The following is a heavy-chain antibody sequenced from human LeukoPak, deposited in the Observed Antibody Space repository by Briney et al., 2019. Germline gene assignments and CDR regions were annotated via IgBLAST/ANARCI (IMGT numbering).Heavy chain of an antibody. D-gene: IGHD3-10*01. J-gene: IGHJ4*02. CDR1: GFTFSSYS. CDR3: ARNYYGSGSYQY. CDR2: ISSSSSYI. V-gene: IGHV3-21*01. Sequence: GGSLRLSCAASGFTFSSYSMNWVRQAPGKGLEWVSSISSSSSYIYYADSVKGRFTISRDNAKNSLYLQMNSLRAEDTAVNYCARNYYGSGSYQYWGQGTLVTVSS.